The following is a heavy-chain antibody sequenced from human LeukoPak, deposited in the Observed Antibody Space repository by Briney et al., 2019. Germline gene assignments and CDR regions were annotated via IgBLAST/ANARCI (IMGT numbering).Heavy chain of an antibody. CDR1: GFTFSSYA. Sequence: GGSLRLSCAASGFTFSSYAMSWVRHAPGKGLEWVSGISWNSDSIGYADSVKGRFTIPRDNAKNSLYLQMNSLRAEDMALYYCAKGAKYYYDSSGYHRLRAFDIWGQGTMVTVSS. CDR2: ISWNSDSI. D-gene: IGHD3-22*01. J-gene: IGHJ3*02. CDR3: AKGAKYYYDSSGYHRLRAFDI. V-gene: IGHV3-9*03.